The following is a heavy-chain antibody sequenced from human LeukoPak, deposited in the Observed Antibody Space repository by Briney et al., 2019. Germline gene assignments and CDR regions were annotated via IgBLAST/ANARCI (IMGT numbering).Heavy chain of an antibody. D-gene: IGHD2-15*01. V-gene: IGHV3-11*01. CDR1: GFTFSDYY. CDR2: ISSSGSTI. J-gene: IGHJ4*02. CDR3: ARDTIYCSSGSCYPYYFDY. Sequence: GGSLRLSCAASGFTFSDYYMSWIRQAPGKGLEWVSYISSSGSTIYYADSVKGRFTISRDNAKNSLYLQMNSLRAEDTAVYYCARDTIYCSSGSCYPYYFDYWGQGTLVAVSS.